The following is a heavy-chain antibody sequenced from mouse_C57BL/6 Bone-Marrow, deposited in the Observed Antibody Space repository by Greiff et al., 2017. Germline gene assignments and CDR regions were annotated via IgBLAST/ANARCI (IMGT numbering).Heavy chain of an antibody. Sequence: VQLQQPGAELVMPGASVKLSCKASGYTFTSYWMHWVKQRPGQGLEWIGEIDPSDSYTNYNQKFQGKSTLTVDKSSSTAYMQLSSLTSEDSAVYYCARDERNIYDSFAYWGQGTLVTVSA. CDR3: ARDERNIYDSFAY. D-gene: IGHD2-3*01. CDR2: IDPSDSYT. CDR1: GYTFTSYW. V-gene: IGHV1-69*01. J-gene: IGHJ3*01.